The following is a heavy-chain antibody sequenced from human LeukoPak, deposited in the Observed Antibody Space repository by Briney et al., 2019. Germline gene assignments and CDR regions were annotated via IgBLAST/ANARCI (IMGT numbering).Heavy chain of an antibody. CDR2: ISSSGSTI. CDR1: GFTFSSYA. V-gene: IGHV3-11*01. Sequence: GGSLRLSCAASGFTFSSYAMSWIRQAPGKGLEWVSYISSSGSTIYYADSVKGRFTISRDNAKNSLYLQMNSLRAEDTAVYYCAKDEKVLRGHYYDSSGYRHYWGQGTLVTVSS. CDR3: AKDEKVLRGHYYDSSGYRHY. D-gene: IGHD3-22*01. J-gene: IGHJ4*02.